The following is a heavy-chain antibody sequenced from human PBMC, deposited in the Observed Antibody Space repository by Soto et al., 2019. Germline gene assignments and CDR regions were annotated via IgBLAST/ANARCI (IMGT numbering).Heavy chain of an antibody. J-gene: IGHJ6*02. V-gene: IGHV3-7*01. Sequence: GGSLRLSCAASGFTFSSYWMSWVRQAPGKGLEWVANIKQDGSEKYYVDSVKGRFTISRDNAKNSLYLQMNSLRAEDTAVYYCARDGYDSSGYYYYYYGMDVWGQGTTVTVSS. CDR2: IKQDGSEK. CDR3: ARDGYDSSGYYYYYYGMDV. D-gene: IGHD3-22*01. CDR1: GFTFSSYW.